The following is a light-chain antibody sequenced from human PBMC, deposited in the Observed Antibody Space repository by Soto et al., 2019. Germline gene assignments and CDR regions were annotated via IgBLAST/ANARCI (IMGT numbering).Light chain of an antibody. V-gene: IGKV3-20*01. Sequence: EIVLMQSPGTLSLSPGEVATLSCRASQSVNSNYLAWYQQKPGQAPTVLIFDTSRRATGVPYRFSGSGAGTDFTLTISRLEPDDFAVYYCQQYGSSQFTFGPWNKVNIK. J-gene: IGKJ3*01. CDR2: DTS. CDR1: QSVNSNY. CDR3: QQYGSSQFT.